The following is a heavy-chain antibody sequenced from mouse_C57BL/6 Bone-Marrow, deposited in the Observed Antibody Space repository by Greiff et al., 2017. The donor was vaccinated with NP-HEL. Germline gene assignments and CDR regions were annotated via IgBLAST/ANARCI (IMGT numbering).Heavy chain of an antibody. CDR2: TFYSGIT. D-gene: IGHD1-1*01. J-gene: IGHJ4*01. CDR3: ARGGNYYGSSPYYYAMDY. Sequence: VQLKESGPSLVRPSQTLSLTCTVTGFSINSDCYWIWIRQFPGNQLEYIGYTFYSGITYYNPSLESRTYITRDTSKNQFSLKLSAVTTEDTATYYCARGGNYYGSSPYYYAMDYWGQGTSVTVSS. V-gene: IGHV3-3*01. CDR1: GFSINSDCY.